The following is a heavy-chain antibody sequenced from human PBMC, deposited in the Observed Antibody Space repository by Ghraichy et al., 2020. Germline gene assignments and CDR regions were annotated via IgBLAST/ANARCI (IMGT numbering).Heavy chain of an antibody. CDR3: ARTIFGVVNGNLDY. J-gene: IGHJ4*02. CDR1: GFTFSSYA. Sequence: GGSLRLSCAASGFTFSSYAMHWVRQAPGKGLEWVSVISYDGSNKYYADSVKGRFTISRDNSKNTLYLQMNSLRAEDTAVYYCARTIFGVVNGNLDYLGQGTLVTVSS. CDR2: ISYDGSNK. V-gene: IGHV3-30*04. D-gene: IGHD3-3*01.